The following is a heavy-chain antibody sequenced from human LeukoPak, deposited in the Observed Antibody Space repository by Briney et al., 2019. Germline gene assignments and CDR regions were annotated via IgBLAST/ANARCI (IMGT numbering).Heavy chain of an antibody. J-gene: IGHJ3*02. CDR3: ARRRIVASTDAFDI. CDR1: GYTFTNYG. Sequence: GASVKVSCKASGYTFTNYGISWVRQAPGQGLEWMGWISGYNGNTNYAQELQGRVTMTTDTSTNTAYMELRSLRSDDTAVYYCARRRIVASTDAFDIWGQGTMVTVSS. V-gene: IGHV1-18*01. CDR2: ISGYNGNT. D-gene: IGHD5-12*01.